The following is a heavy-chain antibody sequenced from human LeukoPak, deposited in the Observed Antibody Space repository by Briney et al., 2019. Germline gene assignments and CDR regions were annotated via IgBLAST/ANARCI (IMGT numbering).Heavy chain of an antibody. CDR1: GFTVSSNY. CDR3: ASPGDYPNGLYY. D-gene: IGHD4-11*01. V-gene: IGHV3-53*01. CDR2: IYSGGST. J-gene: IGHJ4*02. Sequence: GGSLRLSCAASGFTVSSNYMSWVRQAPGKGLEWVSVIYSGGSTYYADSVKGRFTISRDNSKNTLYLQMNSLRAEDTAVYYCASPGDYPNGLYYWGQGTLVTVSS.